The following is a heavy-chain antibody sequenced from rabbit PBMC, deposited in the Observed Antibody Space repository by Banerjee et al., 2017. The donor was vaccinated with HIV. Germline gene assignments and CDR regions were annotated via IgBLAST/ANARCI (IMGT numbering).Heavy chain of an antibody. V-gene: IGHV1S40*01. CDR1: GFDFSSIYY. CDR3: ARELAGVSGWNFSW. Sequence: QSLEESGGGLAPPVGALTLTCKAFGFDFSSIYYMSWARQAPGKGLEWIGCINAGSSGTTYYASWAKGRFTISRTSSTTVTLQMTSVTGADTALFLCARELAGVSGWNFSWWGPGALVTVS. D-gene: IGHD4-1*01. CDR2: INAGSSGTT. J-gene: IGHJ4*01.